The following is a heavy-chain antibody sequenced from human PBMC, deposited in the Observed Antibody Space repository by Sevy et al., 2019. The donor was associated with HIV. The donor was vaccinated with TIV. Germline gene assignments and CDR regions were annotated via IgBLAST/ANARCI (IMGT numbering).Heavy chain of an antibody. CDR2: ISSSGSSI. CDR3: ARDGAHSSSYYFDY. D-gene: IGHD6-13*01. J-gene: IGHJ4*02. Sequence: GGSLRLSYAASGFTFSSYEMNWVRQAPGKGLEWVSYISSSGSSIYYADSVKGRFTISRDNAKNSLYLQMNSLGAEDTAVYYCARDGAHSSSYYFDYWGQGTLVTVSS. V-gene: IGHV3-48*03. CDR1: GFTFSSYE.